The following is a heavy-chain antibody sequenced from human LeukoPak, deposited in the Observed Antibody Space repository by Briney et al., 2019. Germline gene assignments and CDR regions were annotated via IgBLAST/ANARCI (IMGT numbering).Heavy chain of an antibody. D-gene: IGHD6-19*01. Sequence: GGSLRLSCAASGFTFSSYAMHWVRQAPGKGLEWVAVISYDGSNKYYADSVKGRFTISRDNSKNTLYLQMNSLRAEDTAVYYCARDLSSGWFNYYGMDVWGQGTTVTVSS. CDR2: ISYDGSNK. V-gene: IGHV3-30-3*01. J-gene: IGHJ6*02. CDR3: ARDLSSGWFNYYGMDV. CDR1: GFTFSSYA.